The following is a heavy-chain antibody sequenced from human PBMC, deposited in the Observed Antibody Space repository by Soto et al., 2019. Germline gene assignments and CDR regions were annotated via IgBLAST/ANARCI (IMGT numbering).Heavy chain of an antibody. V-gene: IGHV3-23*01. Sequence: DVQLLGSGGGLVQPEGSLRLSCGASGFTFSSYAMGWVRQGPGKGLEWVAVVSIGGSTHYAVSVRGRFTISRDNSKNTLSLQMNSLTAEDTAVYFCAKRRGAGGHFDYWGQGAVVTVSS. CDR2: VSIGGST. D-gene: IGHD2-15*01. J-gene: IGHJ4*02. CDR1: GFTFSSYA. CDR3: AKRRGAGGHFDY.